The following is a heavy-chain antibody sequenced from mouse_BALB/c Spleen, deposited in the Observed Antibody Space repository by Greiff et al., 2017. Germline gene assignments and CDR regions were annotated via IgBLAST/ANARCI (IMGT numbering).Heavy chain of an antibody. CDR2: IYPGDGST. J-gene: IGHJ4*01. CDR3: ARSGSPYGRYAMDY. Sequence: QVQLQQSGAELVRPGTSVKISCKASGYTFTSYDINCVKQRPGQGLEWIGWIYPGDGSTKYNEKFKGKATLTADKSSSTAYMQLSSLTSENSAVYFCARSGSPYGRYAMDYWGQGTSVTVSS. D-gene: IGHD1-1*02. V-gene: IGHV1S56*01. CDR1: GYTFTSYD.